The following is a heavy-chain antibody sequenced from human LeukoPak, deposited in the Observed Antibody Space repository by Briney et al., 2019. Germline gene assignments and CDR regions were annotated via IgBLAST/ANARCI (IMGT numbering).Heavy chain of an antibody. CDR3: AKGSGGSCHSATDY. J-gene: IGHJ4*02. Sequence: GGSLRLSCAASGFTFSSYAMSWVRQAPGKGLEWVSAITGSGGDTYYSDSVKGRFTISRDNSKNTLYLQMNSLRAEDTAIYYCAKGSGGSCHSATDYWGQGTLVTVSS. CDR2: ITGSGGDT. D-gene: IGHD2-15*01. CDR1: GFTFSSYA. V-gene: IGHV3-23*01.